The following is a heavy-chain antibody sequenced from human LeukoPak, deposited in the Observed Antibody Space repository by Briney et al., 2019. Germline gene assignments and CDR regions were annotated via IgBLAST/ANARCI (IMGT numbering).Heavy chain of an antibody. Sequence: GGALTLPCAPSGFTLSSHWMHWLGQAPRKGLEWVSYISSSGSTIYYADSVKGRFTISRDNAKNSLYLQMNSLRAEDTAVYYCASPGGNEAFDIWGQGTMVTVSS. J-gene: IGHJ3*02. CDR2: ISSSGSTI. V-gene: IGHV3-11*01. CDR3: ASPGGNEAFDI. D-gene: IGHD3-10*01. CDR1: GFTLSSHW.